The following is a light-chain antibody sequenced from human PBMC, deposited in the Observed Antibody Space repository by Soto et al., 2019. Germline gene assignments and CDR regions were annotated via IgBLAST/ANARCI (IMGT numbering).Light chain of an antibody. CDR3: QQGYTTPLT. V-gene: IGKV1-39*01. CDR2: AAS. CDR1: QTISSY. J-gene: IGKJ4*01. Sequence: DIQMTQSPSSLSASVGDRVIISCRASQTISSYVNWYQQKPGEAPKLLIYAASNLQSGVPSRFSGSGSGTDFTLTIRSLQPEDFATYYCQQGYTTPLTFGGGTKVEIK.